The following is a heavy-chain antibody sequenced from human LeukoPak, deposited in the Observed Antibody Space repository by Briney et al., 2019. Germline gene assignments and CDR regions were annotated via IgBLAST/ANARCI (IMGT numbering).Heavy chain of an antibody. CDR2: ISWNSNNI. J-gene: IGHJ4*02. D-gene: IGHD6-13*01. V-gene: IGHV3-9*01. Sequence: PGRSLRLSCAASGFTFDDHAMHWVRQAPGKGLEWVSGISWNSNNIGYADSVKGRFTISRDNAKNSLYLQMNSLRAEDTALYYCAKDAYSSSWYYFDSWGQGTLVTVSS. CDR1: GFTFDDHA. CDR3: AKDAYSSSWYYFDS.